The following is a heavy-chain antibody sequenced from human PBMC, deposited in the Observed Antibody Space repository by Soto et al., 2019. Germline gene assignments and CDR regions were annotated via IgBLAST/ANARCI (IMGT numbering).Heavy chain of an antibody. V-gene: IGHV4-30-2*01. D-gene: IGHD2-2*01. CDR3: ARGRVVPADY. CDR1: GDSISSGGYS. CDR2: MYHSGST. J-gene: IGHJ4*02. Sequence: SETLSLTCGVSGDSISSGGYSWNWIRQPPGKGLEWIGYMYHSGSTYYNPSLKSRVTISVDRSKNQLSLKLSSVTAADTAVYYCARGRVVPADYWGQGTLVTVS.